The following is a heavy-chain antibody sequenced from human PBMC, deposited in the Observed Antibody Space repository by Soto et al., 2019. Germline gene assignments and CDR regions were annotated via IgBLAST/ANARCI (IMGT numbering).Heavy chain of an antibody. J-gene: IGHJ4*02. V-gene: IGHV3-15*01. D-gene: IGHD6-19*01. Sequence: GGSLRLSCAASGVTVTDAWMSWVRHAPAKGLEWVGLSKKKTDGGTTDYAAPVKGRFTISREDSKNTLYLQMSSLKTEGTAVYYCRTQWLDWGQGTLVTVSS. CDR2: SKKKTDGGTT. CDR3: RTQWLD. CDR1: GVTVTDAW.